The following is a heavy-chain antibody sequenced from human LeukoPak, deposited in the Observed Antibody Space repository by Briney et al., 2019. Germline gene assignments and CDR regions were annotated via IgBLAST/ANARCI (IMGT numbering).Heavy chain of an antibody. Sequence: EASVKVSCKASGYTFTGYYMHWVRQAPGQGLEWMGWINPNSGGTNYAQKFQGRVTMTRDTSISTAYMELSRLRSDDTAVYYCARAPNYGGTFEDYWGQGTLVTVSS. J-gene: IGHJ4*02. D-gene: IGHD4-23*01. CDR2: INPNSGGT. V-gene: IGHV1-2*02. CDR3: ARAPNYGGTFEDY. CDR1: GYTFTGYY.